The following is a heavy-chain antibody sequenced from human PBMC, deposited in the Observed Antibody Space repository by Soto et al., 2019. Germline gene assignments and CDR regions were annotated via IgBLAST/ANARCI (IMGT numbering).Heavy chain of an antibody. D-gene: IGHD3-22*01. V-gene: IGHV1-3*01. J-gene: IGHJ4*02. CDR2: INPGNGNT. CDR1: GYSFTSYG. Sequence: GVSVKVCCKASGYSFTSYGINWVRQAPGRGLEWMGWINPGNGNTKYSQQFQGRVIIDRDTSASTAYMELSSLRSEDTAVYYCARGGYFDSSNYLAYWGLGTLVTVPS. CDR3: ARGGYFDSSNYLAY.